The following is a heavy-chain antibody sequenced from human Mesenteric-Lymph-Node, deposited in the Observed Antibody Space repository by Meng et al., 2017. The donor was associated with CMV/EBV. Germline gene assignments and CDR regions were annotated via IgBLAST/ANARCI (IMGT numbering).Heavy chain of an antibody. CDR1: GYTFTSYD. CDR2: MNPNSGNT. CDR3: ARGRFRRDTAMVRFDP. Sequence: ASVKVSCKASGYTFTSYDINWVRQATGQGLEWMGWMNPNSGNTGYAQKFQGRVTITRNTSISTAYMELSSLRSEDTAVYYCARGRFRRDTAMVRFDPWGQGTLVTVSS. V-gene: IGHV1-8*03. D-gene: IGHD5-18*01. J-gene: IGHJ5*02.